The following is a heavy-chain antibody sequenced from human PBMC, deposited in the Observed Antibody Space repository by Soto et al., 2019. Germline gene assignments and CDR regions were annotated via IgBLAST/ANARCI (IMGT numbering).Heavy chain of an antibody. CDR3: ARHIDDFWTAMDV. CDR1: GGSISSYY. V-gene: IGHV4-59*08. CDR2: IYYSGST. J-gene: IGHJ6*03. D-gene: IGHD3-3*01. Sequence: ASETLSLTCTVSGGSISSYYWSWIRQPPGKGLEWIGYIYYSGSTNYNPSLKSRVTISVDTSKNQFSLKLSSVTAADTAVYYCARHIDDFWTAMDVWGKGTTVTVSS.